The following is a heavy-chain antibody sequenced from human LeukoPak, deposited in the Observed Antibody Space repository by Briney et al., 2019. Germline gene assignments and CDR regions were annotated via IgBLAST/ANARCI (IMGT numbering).Heavy chain of an antibody. J-gene: IGHJ4*02. CDR3: ARAVDYDFWSGYYQATAGSYHFDY. D-gene: IGHD3-3*01. Sequence: GGSLRLSCAASGFTFSSYWMSWVRQAPGEGLGWGANIKQDGSERYYVDSVKGRFTISRDNAKNSLYLQMNSLRAEDTAVYYCARAVDYDFWSGYYQATAGSYHFDYWGQGTLVTVSS. V-gene: IGHV3-7*01. CDR1: GFTFSSYW. CDR2: IKQDGSER.